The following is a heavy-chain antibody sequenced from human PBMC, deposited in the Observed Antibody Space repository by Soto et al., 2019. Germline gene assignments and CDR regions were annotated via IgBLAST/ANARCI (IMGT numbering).Heavy chain of an antibody. CDR3: AKASGESYPGSRLFDY. CDR2: ITNTGGDT. D-gene: IGHD3-10*01. CDR1: GFTFSSYA. Sequence: GSLRLSCAASGFTFSSYAMSWVRQAPGKGLEWVSIITNTGGDTLDADSVKGRFTSSRDNSKNSLYLQMNSLRVEDAAIYYCAKASGESYPGSRLFDYWGQGTRVTVSS. J-gene: IGHJ4*02. V-gene: IGHV3-23*01.